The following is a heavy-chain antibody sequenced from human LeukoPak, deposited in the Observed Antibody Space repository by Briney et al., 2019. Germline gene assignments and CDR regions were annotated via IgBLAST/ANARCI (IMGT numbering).Heavy chain of an antibody. Sequence: GRSLRFSCAASGFTFSSYGMHWVRQAPGKGLEWVAVIWYDGSNKYYADSVKGRFTISRDNSKNTLYLQMNSLRAEDTAVYYCAREFYDTAALDYWGQGTLVTVSS. CDR1: GFTFSSYG. J-gene: IGHJ4*02. CDR2: IWYDGSNK. V-gene: IGHV3-33*01. CDR3: AREFYDTAALDY. D-gene: IGHD3-22*01.